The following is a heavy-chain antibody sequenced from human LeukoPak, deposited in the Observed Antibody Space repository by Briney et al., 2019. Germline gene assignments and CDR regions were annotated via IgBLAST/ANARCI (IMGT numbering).Heavy chain of an antibody. CDR1: GFTFSSYA. CDR2: ISGSGSST. CDR3: ATSVLRNFDWLFRGDY. Sequence: GGSLRLSCAASGFTFSSYAMSWVRQVPGKGLEWVSSISGSGSSTYYADSVKGRFTMSRDNSKNTLYLQMNSLRAEDTAVYYCATSVLRNFDWLFRGDYWGQGTLVTVTS. V-gene: IGHV3-23*01. J-gene: IGHJ4*02. D-gene: IGHD3-9*01.